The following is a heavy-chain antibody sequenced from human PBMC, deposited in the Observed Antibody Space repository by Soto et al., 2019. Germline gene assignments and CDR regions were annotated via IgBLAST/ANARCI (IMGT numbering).Heavy chain of an antibody. J-gene: IGHJ6*02. Sequence: ASVKVSCKASGYTFTSYDINWVRQATGQGLEWMGWMNPNSGNTGCAQKFQGRVTMTRNTSISTAYMELSSLRSEDTAVYYCARGAFGYSYGYYYYYGMDVWGQGTTVTV. CDR3: ARGAFGYSYGYYYYYGMDV. CDR1: GYTFTSYD. D-gene: IGHD5-18*01. V-gene: IGHV1-8*01. CDR2: MNPNSGNT.